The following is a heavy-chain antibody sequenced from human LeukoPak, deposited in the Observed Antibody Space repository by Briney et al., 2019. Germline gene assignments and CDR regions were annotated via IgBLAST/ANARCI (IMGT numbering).Heavy chain of an antibody. CDR1: GFTVSSNY. D-gene: IGHD3-22*01. J-gene: IGHJ4*02. CDR3: TRDMIGY. CDR2: IRSKAYGGTT. Sequence: GGSLRLSCAASGFTVSSNYMSWVRQAPGKGLEWVGFIRSKAYGGTTEYAASVKGRFTISRDDSKSIAYLQMNSLKTEDTAVYYCTRDMIGYWGQGTLVTVSS. V-gene: IGHV3-49*04.